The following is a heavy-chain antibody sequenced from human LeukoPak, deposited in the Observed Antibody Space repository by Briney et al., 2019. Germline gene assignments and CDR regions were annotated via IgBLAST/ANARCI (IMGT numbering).Heavy chain of an antibody. V-gene: IGHV3-30*04. CDR2: ISYDGSNK. Sequence: GGSLRLSCAASGFTFSSYAMHWVRQAPGKGLEWVAVISYDGSNKYYADSVKGRFTISRDNSKNTLYLQMNSLRAEDTAVYYCARDRYLAAAGYFDYWGQGTQVTVSS. D-gene: IGHD6-13*01. CDR1: GFTFSSYA. CDR3: ARDRYLAAAGYFDY. J-gene: IGHJ4*02.